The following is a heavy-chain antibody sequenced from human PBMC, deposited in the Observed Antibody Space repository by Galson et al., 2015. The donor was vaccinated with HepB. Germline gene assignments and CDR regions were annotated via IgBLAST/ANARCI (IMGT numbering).Heavy chain of an antibody. CDR1: GFTFSNYW. D-gene: IGHD6-19*01. Sequence: SLRLSCAASGFTFSNYWMSWVRQAPGKGLEWVANIKQDGSETYYVDSVKGRFTISRDNAKNSLFLQLSSLRGDDTAVYYCARDRYSSVSYPSDYWGQGTLVTVSS. CDR3: ARDRYSSVSYPSDY. V-gene: IGHV3-7*03. CDR2: IKQDGSET. J-gene: IGHJ4*02.